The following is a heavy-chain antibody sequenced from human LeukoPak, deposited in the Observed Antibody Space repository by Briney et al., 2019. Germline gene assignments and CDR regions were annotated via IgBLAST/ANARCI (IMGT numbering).Heavy chain of an antibody. CDR1: GFTFSSYW. CDR2: IKQDGSEK. D-gene: IGHD3-22*01. CDR3: ARSGYYYDSSGSDY. J-gene: IGHJ4*02. V-gene: IGHV3-7*01. Sequence: GGSLRLSCAASGFTFSSYWMSWVRQAPGKGLEWVANIKQDGSEKYYVDSVKGRFTISRDNAKNSLYLQMNSLRAEDTAVYYCARSGYYYDSSGSDYWGRGTLVTASS.